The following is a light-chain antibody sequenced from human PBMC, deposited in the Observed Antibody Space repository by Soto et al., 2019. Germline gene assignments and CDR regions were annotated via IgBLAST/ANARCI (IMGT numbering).Light chain of an antibody. J-gene: IGKJ5*01. CDR2: AAS. Sequence: DIQMTQSPSTLSASVGDRVTITCRASQSISSWLAWYQQKPGKAPKLLIYAASTLQSGVPSRFSGSGSGTDFTLTISRLEPEDSAVYYCQQFDDSVTFGQGTRLEIK. CDR1: QSISSW. CDR3: QQFDDSVT. V-gene: IGKV1-5*01.